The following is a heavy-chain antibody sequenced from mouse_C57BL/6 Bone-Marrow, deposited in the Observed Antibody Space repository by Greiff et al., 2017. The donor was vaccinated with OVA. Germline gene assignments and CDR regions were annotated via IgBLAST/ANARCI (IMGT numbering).Heavy chain of an antibody. CDR1: GYTFTDYE. D-gene: IGHD4-1*01. J-gene: IGHJ2*01. V-gene: IGHV1-15*01. CDR3: TRDGANWSFDY. CDR2: IDPETGGT. Sequence: VQLQESGAELVRPGASVTLSCKASGYTFTDYEMHWVKQTPVHGLEWIGAIDPETGGTAYNQKFKGKAILTADKSSSTAYMELRSLTSEDSAVYYWTRDGANWSFDYWGQGTTLTVSS.